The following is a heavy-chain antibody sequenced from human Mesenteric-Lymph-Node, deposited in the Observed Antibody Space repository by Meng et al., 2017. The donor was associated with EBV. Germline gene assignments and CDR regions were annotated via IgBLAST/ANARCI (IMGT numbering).Heavy chain of an antibody. V-gene: IGHV3-23*01. D-gene: IGHD4-17*01. Sequence: VQLLESGGGLVQPGGSLRLSCAASGFTFSSYAMNWVRQAPGKGLEWVSAISHSGDSTYYADSVKGRFTISRDSSKNTLHLQMDSLRAEDTAIYYCAREGITVTPFDYWGQGALVTVSS. J-gene: IGHJ4*02. CDR2: ISHSGDST. CDR1: GFTFSSYA. CDR3: AREGITVTPFDY.